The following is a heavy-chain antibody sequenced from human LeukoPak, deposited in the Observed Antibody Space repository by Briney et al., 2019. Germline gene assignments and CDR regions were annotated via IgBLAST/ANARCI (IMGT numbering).Heavy chain of an antibody. CDR2: IWYDGSNK. CDR3: ARDNSSGSFFDY. J-gene: IGHJ4*02. D-gene: IGHD6-19*01. CDR1: GFTFSSYG. V-gene: IGHV3-33*01. Sequence: GGSLRLSCAASGFTFSSYGMHWVRQAPGKGLEGVAVIWYDGSNKYYADSVKGRFTISRDNSKNTLYLQMNSLRAEDTAVYYCARDNSSGSFFDYWGGEPWSPSPQ.